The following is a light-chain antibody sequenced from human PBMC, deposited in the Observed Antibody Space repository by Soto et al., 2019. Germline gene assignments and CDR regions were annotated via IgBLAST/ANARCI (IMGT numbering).Light chain of an antibody. CDR3: QQVNNSPRT. CDR1: QGISSY. Sequence: DIQLTQSPSFLSASVGDRVTITCRASQGISSYLAWFQQKPGKAPKLLIYAASILESGVPSRFSGSGSGTEFTLTISSLQPEDFASYYCQQVNNSPRTFGPGTKVDIK. CDR2: AAS. V-gene: IGKV1-9*01. J-gene: IGKJ3*01.